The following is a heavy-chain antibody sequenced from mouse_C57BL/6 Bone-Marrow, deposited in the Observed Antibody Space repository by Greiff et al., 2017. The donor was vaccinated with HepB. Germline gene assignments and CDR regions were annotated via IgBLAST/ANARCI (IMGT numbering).Heavy chain of an antibody. CDR2: IDPSDSYT. CDR3: ARSRGLLRLFFDY. CDR1: GYTFTSYW. Sequence: VQLQQSGAELVMPGASVKLSCKASGYTFTSYWMHWVKQRPGQGLEWIGEIDPSDSYTNYNQKFKGKSTLTVDKSSSTAYMQLSSLTSDDSAVYYWARSRGLLRLFFDYWGQGTTLTVSS. V-gene: IGHV1-69*01. D-gene: IGHD2-3*01. J-gene: IGHJ2*01.